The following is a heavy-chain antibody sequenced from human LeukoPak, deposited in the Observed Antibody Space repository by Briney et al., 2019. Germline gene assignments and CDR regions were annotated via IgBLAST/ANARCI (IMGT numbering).Heavy chain of an antibody. CDR1: GFTFDDYA. CDR2: ISEDGGST. J-gene: IGHJ4*02. D-gene: IGHD5-24*01. CDR3: TKDGFRCHFDN. V-gene: IGHV3-43*02. Sequence: GGPLRLSCATSGFTFDDYAMHWVRQVPGKGLEWVSLISEDGGSTYYADSMRGRFTISRDTSKNSLYLQMNSLRTEDTALYYCTKDGFRCHFDNWGQGTLVTVSS.